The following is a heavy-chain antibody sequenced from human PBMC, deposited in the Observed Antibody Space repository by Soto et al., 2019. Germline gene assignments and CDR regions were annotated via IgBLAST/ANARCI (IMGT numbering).Heavy chain of an antibody. CDR3: ARSHWESSGLYYFDS. CDR1: GGSISNYC. J-gene: IGHJ4*02. CDR2: ICGSGSS. Sequence: SETLSLTCAVSGGSISNYCWSWIRQSAGKGLEWIGRICGSGSSHYSPSLESRVTVSVDASRNQLALKLRSVTAADTAVYYCARSHWESSGLYYFDSWGQGTLVTVSS. V-gene: IGHV4-4*07. D-gene: IGHD6-19*01.